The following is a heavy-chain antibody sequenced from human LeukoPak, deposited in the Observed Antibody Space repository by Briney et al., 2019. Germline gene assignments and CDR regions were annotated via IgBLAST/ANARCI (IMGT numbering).Heavy chain of an antibody. CDR1: GFTFRSYT. D-gene: IGHD3-22*01. CDR3: ARDYDSSGSFDY. CDR2: ISSTNNYI. Sequence: GGSLRLSCAASGFTFRSYTMTWVRQAPGKGLEWVSSISSTNNYIYYADSVKGRFTISRDNAKNSLYLQMNGLGAEDTAVYYCARDYDSSGSFDYWGRGTLVAASS. J-gene: IGHJ4*02. V-gene: IGHV3-21*01.